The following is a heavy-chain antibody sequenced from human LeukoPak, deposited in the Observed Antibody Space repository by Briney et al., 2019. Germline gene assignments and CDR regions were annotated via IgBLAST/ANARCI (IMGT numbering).Heavy chain of an antibody. D-gene: IGHD1-26*01. CDR3: CSELRVLESVNTFVI. CDR2: IIPIFGTA. CDR1: GGTFSSYA. V-gene: IGHV1-69*05. J-gene: IGHJ3*02. Sequence: VASVKVSCKASGGTFSSYAISWVRRAPGQGLEWMGGIIPIFGTANYAQKFQGRVTITTDKSTSTAYLELSSLSFEDTAVDFCCSELRVLESVNTFVIWGQGTMVTVSS.